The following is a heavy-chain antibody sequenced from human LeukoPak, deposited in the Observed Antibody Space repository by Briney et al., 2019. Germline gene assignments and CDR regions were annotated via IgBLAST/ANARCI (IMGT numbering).Heavy chain of an antibody. D-gene: IGHD1-1*01. Sequence: SETLSLTCTVPGVSISGSYWSWIRQLPGKELEWIGYIYYSGTTNYNPSLKSRVTISVDTSRNQFSLKLSSVTAADTAVYYCARKTTGTMSPYFDYWGQGTLVTVSS. CDR1: GVSISGSY. CDR2: IYYSGTT. J-gene: IGHJ4*02. CDR3: ARKTTGTMSPYFDY. V-gene: IGHV4-59*01.